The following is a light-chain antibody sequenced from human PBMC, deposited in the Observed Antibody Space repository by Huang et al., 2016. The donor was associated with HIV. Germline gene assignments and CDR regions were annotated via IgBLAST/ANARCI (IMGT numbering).Light chain of an antibody. V-gene: IGKV1-39*01. CDR2: ASS. CDR1: QSISRY. J-gene: IGKJ1*01. CDR3: QQGYSTPT. Sequence: DIQMTQSPSSLSASVGDRVTITCRASQSISRYLNWYQHKPGKAPELLIYASSSLESGVPSRYSGSGSGTEFSLTISGLQPEDYATYYCQQGYSTPTFGQGTKVEMK.